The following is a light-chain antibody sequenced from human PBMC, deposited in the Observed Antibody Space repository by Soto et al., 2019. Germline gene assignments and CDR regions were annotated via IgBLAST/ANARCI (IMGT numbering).Light chain of an antibody. CDR3: CSYAGSSTFDVV. Sequence: QSALTQPASVSGSPGQSITISCTGTSSDVGSYNLVSWYQLHPGKAPKLMIYEGSKWPSGVSNRFSGSKSGNTASLTISGLQAEDEADYYCCSYAGSSTFDVVFGGGTKLTVL. V-gene: IGLV2-23*03. CDR2: EGS. J-gene: IGLJ2*01. CDR1: SSDVGSYNL.